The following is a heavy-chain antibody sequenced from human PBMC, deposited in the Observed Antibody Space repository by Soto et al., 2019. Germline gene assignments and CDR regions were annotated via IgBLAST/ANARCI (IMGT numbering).Heavy chain of an antibody. CDR3: XXXXXXXXXXXXXXXXXXYMDV. CDR1: GFTFSSYS. Sequence: EVQLVESGGGLVQPGGSLRLSCAASGFTFSSYSMNWVRQAPGKGLEWVSYIXSSSSTIYYADSVKGRFTISRDNAKNSLXXXXXXXXXXXXXXXXXXXXXXXXXXXXXXXXXXXYMDVWGKGTTVTVSS. CDR2: IXSSSSTI. V-gene: IGHV3-48*01. J-gene: IGHJ6*03.